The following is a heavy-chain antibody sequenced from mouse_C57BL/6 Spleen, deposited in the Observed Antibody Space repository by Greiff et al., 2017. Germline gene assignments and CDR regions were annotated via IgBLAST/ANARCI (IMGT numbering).Heavy chain of an antibody. CDR3: ARSRDYDGAWFAY. CDR2: IDPSDSET. Sequence: QVQLQQPGAELVRPGSSVKLSCKASGYTFTSYWLHWVKQRPIQGLEWIGNIDPSDSETHYNQKFKDKATLTVDKSSSTAYMQLSSLTSEDSAVYYCARSRDYDGAWFAYGGQGTLVTVSA. J-gene: IGHJ3*01. CDR1: GYTFTSYW. V-gene: IGHV1-52*01. D-gene: IGHD2-4*01.